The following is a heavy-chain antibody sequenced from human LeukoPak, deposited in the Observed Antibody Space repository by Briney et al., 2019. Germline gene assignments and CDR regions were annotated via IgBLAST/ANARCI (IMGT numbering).Heavy chain of an antibody. J-gene: IGHJ4*02. CDR1: GFTFSTYS. D-gene: IGHD3-22*01. V-gene: IGHV3-48*04. CDR3: ARDSGYYDFDY. Sequence: GGSLRLSCAASGFTFSTYSIIWVRQAPGKGLEWVSYISSSGSTIYYADSVKGRFTISRDNAKNSLYLQMNSLRAEDTAVYYCARDSGYYDFDYWGQGTLVTVSS. CDR2: ISSSGSTI.